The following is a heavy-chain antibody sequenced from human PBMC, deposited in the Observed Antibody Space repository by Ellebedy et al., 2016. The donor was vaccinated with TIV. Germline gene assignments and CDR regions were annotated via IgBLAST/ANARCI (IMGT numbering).Heavy chain of an antibody. CDR2: IITMTGAA. D-gene: IGHD5-18*01. Sequence: AASVKVSCKASGGSFSSYPITWVRQAPGQGLEWVGRIITMTGAANSAQKLQGRVTLTADKSTTTVYMELTSLRTDETAVYYCGRGDTYGYVPSSWGQGTLVTVSS. V-gene: IGHV1-69*08. J-gene: IGHJ5*02. CDR3: GRGDTYGYVPSS. CDR1: GGSFSSYP.